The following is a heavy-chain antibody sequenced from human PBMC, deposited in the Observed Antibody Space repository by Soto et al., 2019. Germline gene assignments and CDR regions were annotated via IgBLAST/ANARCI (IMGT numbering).Heavy chain of an antibody. CDR1: GISINSTNYY. D-gene: IGHD2-21*01. V-gene: IGHV4-39*01. CDR3: ARHWHKNTLTLTGYGLDV. J-gene: IGHJ6*02. CDR2: ILYSGTT. Sequence: PSETLSLTCTVSGISINSTNYYWGWIRQPPGKGLEWIGSILYSGTTYFNPSLKSRVTLSVDTSKSQFSLKLTSLTAADTSVYYCARHWHKNTLTLTGYGLDVWGQGPTVTVSS.